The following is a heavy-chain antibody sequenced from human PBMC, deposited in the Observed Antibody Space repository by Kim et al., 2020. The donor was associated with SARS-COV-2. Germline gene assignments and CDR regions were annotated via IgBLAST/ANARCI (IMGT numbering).Heavy chain of an antibody. J-gene: IGHJ6*03. D-gene: IGHD2-2*02. Sequence: SETLSLTCAVYGGSFSGYYWSWIRQPPGKGLEWIGEINHSGSTNYNPSLKSRVTISVDTSKNQFSLKLSSVTAADTAVYYCAREAPLYCSSTSCYMGAPYYYYYYMDVWGKGTTVTVSS. CDR2: INHSGST. CDR1: GGSFSGYY. CDR3: AREAPLYCSSTSCYMGAPYYYYYYMDV. V-gene: IGHV4-34*01.